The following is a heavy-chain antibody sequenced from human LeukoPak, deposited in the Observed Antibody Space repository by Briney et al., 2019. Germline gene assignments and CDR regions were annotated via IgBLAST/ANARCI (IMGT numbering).Heavy chain of an antibody. D-gene: IGHD2-2*01. V-gene: IGHV1-69*13. CDR1: GGTFSSYA. J-gene: IGHJ1*01. CDR3: ASQLLRDREYFQH. CDR2: IIPIFDTA. Sequence: SVKVSCKASGGTFSSYAISWVRQAPGQGLEWMGGIIPIFDTASYVQKFQGRVTITADESTSTAYMELSSLRSEDTAVYYCASQLLRDREYFQHWGQGTLVTVSS.